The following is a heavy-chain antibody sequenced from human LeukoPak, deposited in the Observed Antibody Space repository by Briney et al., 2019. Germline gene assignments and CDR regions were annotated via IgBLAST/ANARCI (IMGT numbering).Heavy chain of an antibody. D-gene: IGHD6-19*01. J-gene: IGHJ4*02. Sequence: SETLSLTCTVSGGSISSTSFWGWIRRPPGKGLEWIGNIYSNGETHCSPSLRSRVTISVDTSKNQFSLKMNSMTAADTALYYCARQGSGFRLDYWGPGMLVTVSS. CDR2: IYSNGET. CDR3: ARQGSGFRLDY. CDR1: GGSISSTSF. V-gene: IGHV4-39*01.